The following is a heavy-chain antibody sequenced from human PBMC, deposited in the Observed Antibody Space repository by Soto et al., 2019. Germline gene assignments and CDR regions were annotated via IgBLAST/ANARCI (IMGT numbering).Heavy chain of an antibody. J-gene: IGHJ6*02. CDR2: INSGGNIT. CDR1: GFALSRYW. V-gene: IGHV3-74*01. CDR3: ARSLWSPYFYYGLDV. D-gene: IGHD2-21*01. Sequence: QLVESGGASVQPGGSLRLSCTASGFALSRYWMYWVRQVPGKGLVWVSHINSGGNITPYADSVRGRFTISRDNSKNTLCLDMHSLTTDDTAVYFCARSLWSPYFYYGLDVWGHGTTVTVSS.